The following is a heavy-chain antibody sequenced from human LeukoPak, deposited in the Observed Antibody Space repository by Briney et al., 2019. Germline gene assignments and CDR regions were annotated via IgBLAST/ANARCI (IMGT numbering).Heavy chain of an antibody. D-gene: IGHD3-3*01. CDR1: GGSISSYY. Sequence: SETLSLTCTVSGGSISSYYWSWIRQPPGKGLEWIGYIYYSGSTNYNPSLKSRVTTSVDTSKNQFSLKLSSVTAADTAVYYCARAKSSRRFLEWLANNWFDPWGQGTLVTVSS. V-gene: IGHV4-59*01. CDR2: IYYSGST. J-gene: IGHJ5*02. CDR3: ARAKSSRRFLEWLANNWFDP.